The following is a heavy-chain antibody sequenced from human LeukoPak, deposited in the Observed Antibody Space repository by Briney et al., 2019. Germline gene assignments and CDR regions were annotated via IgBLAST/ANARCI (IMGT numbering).Heavy chain of an antibody. D-gene: IGHD3-10*01. CDR2: ISSSGGTK. V-gene: IGHV3-48*03. CDR3: AHAYFGSGSYYNGRAVFAFDY. J-gene: IGHJ4*02. Sequence: AGGSLRLSCAASGLTFSNYEMNWVRQAPGEGLEWISYISSSGGTKYYADSVKGRFTTSRDNAMNSLYLQMNSLRAEDTAVYYCAHAYFGSGSYYNGRAVFAFDYWGQGTLVSVSS. CDR1: GLTFSNYE.